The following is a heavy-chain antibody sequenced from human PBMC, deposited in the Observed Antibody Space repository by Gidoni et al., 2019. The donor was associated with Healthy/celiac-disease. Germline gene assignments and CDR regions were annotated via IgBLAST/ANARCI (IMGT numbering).Heavy chain of an antibody. J-gene: IGHJ4*02. CDR3: TTAYYYDSSGPPPVKNY. CDR1: GFTFSNAW. D-gene: IGHD3-22*01. V-gene: IGHV3-15*01. CDR2: IKSKTDGGTT. Sequence: EVQLVESGGGLVKPGGSLRLSCAASGFTFSNAWMSWVRQAPGKGLEWVGRIKSKTDGGTTDYAAPVKGRFTISRDDSKNTLYLQMNSLKTEDTAVYYCTTAYYYDSSGPPPVKNYWGQGTLVTVSS.